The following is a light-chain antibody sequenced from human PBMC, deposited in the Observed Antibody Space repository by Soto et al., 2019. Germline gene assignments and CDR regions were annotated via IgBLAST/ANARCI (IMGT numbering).Light chain of an antibody. CDR2: ENN. J-gene: IGLJ3*02. V-gene: IGLV1-51*02. Sequence: QAVVTQPPSVSAAPGQKVTISCSGSSSNIANNYVSWYQHLPGTTPKLLIYENNKRPSGIPDRFSGSKSGTSATLGITGLQTGDEADYYCGTWDYSLSAGVFGGGTKLTVL. CDR1: SSNIANNY. CDR3: GTWDYSLSAGV.